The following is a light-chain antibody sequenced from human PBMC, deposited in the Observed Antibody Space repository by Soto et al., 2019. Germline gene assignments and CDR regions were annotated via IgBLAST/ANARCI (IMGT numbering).Light chain of an antibody. CDR2: GAS. CDR3: QQFHSFSRT. CDR1: QSVSSN. V-gene: IGKV3-15*01. Sequence: EIVMTQSPATLSVSPGERATLSCRASQSVSSNLAWYQQKPGQAPRLLIYGASTRATGIPARFSGSGSGTEFTLTISSLQSEDFATYYCQQFHSFSRTFGQGTKVEVK. J-gene: IGKJ1*01.